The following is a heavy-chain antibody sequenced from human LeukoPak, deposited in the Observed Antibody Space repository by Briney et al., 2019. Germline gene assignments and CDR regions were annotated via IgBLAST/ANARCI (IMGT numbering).Heavy chain of an antibody. J-gene: IGHJ6*03. V-gene: IGHV4-4*07. CDR1: GGSISSYY. CDR3: ARGYGSGSGFLYMDV. Sequence: SETLSLTCTVSGGSISSYYWSWIRQPAGKGLEWIGRIYTSGSTNYNPSLKSRVTMSVDTSKNQFSLKLSSVTPEDTAVYYCARGYGSGSGFLYMDVWGKGTTVTVSS. D-gene: IGHD3-10*01. CDR2: IYTSGST.